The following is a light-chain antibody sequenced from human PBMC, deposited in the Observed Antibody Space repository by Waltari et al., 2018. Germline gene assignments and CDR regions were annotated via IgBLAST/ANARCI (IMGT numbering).Light chain of an antibody. J-gene: IGKJ1*01. CDR2: WAS. CDR1: QRVLYYSNIKHY. V-gene: IGKV4-1*01. Sequence: DIVMTHSPDPLAVSLGEMAPLHCKSSQRVLYYSNIKHYLAWYHQKPGQPPKLLIYWASTREAGVPDRISGSGSGTEFTLTISSLQAEDVAVYYCQQYYSTPEGTFGQGTKVEIK. CDR3: QQYYSTPEGT.